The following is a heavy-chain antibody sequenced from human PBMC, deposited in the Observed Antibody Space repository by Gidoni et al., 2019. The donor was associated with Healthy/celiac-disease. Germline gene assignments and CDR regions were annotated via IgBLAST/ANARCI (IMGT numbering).Heavy chain of an antibody. J-gene: IGHJ5*02. Sequence: QLQLQESGSGLVKPSQTLSLTCAVSGGSISSGGYSWSWIRQPPGKGLEWIGYIYHSGSTYYNPSLKSRVTISVDRSKNQFPLKLSSVTAADTAVYYCARVSKDYYGSGSYFAPWGQGTLVTVSS. CDR1: GGSISSGGYS. D-gene: IGHD3-10*01. CDR3: ARVSKDYYGSGSYFAP. CDR2: IYHSGST. V-gene: IGHV4-30-2*01.